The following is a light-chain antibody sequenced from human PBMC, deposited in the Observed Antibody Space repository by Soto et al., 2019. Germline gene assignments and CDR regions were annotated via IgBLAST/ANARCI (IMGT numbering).Light chain of an antibody. Sequence: QSALSQPASMSGSPGQSITIPCTGASSDIGLYNYVSRYQHHPGKAPKLLISEVNVRPSGLSDRFSASKAGNTASLTISGLQPEDEAYYYCSSLSTTSTPIVFGSGTKVTVL. CDR3: SSLSTTSTPIV. CDR2: EVN. V-gene: IGLV2-14*01. CDR1: SSDIGLYNY. J-gene: IGLJ1*01.